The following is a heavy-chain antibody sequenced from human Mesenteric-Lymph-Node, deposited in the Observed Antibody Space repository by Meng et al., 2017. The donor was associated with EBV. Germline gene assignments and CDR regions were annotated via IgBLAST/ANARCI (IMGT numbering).Heavy chain of an antibody. CDR1: GGSFVYYF. V-gene: IGHV4-34*01. D-gene: IGHD3-10*01. Sequence: QLQIKQWASGILKPSETLSLTCAVHGGSFVYYFWTWIRQAPGKGLEWVGEINHSGSTKYNPSLKSRVTISVDTSKNQISLNLNSVTAADTAVYYCARPRIRYGSGSYYYWGQGTLVTVSS. CDR3: ARPRIRYGSGSYYY. CDR2: INHSGST. J-gene: IGHJ4*02.